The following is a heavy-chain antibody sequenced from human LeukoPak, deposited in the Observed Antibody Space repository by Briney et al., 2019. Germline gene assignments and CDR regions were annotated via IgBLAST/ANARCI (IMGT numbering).Heavy chain of an antibody. CDR1: GDSVSSNSAA. J-gene: IGHJ3*02. CDR2: TYYRSKWYN. D-gene: IGHD3-22*01. CDR3: ARSPMGYYDSSGYPREAFDI. V-gene: IGHV6-1*01. Sequence: SQTLSLTCAISGDSVSSNSAAWNWIRQSPSRGLEWLGRTYYRSKWYNDYAVSVKSRITTNPDTSKNQFSLQLNSVTPEDTAVYYCARSPMGYYDSSGYPREAFDIWGQGTMVTVSS.